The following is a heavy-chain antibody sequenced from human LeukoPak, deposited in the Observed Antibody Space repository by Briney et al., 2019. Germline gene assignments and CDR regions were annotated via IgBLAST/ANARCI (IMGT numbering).Heavy chain of an antibody. CDR1: GFTFSSYG. D-gene: IGHD3-22*01. J-gene: IGHJ3*02. V-gene: IGHV3-30*18. CDR3: ANPYDSSGYGLADAFDI. Sequence: GGSLRLSCAASGFTFSSYGMHWVRQAPGKGLEWVAVISYDGSNKYYADSVKGRSTISRDNSKNTLYLQMNSLRAEDTAVYYCANPYDSSGYGLADAFDIWGQGTMVTVSS. CDR2: ISYDGSNK.